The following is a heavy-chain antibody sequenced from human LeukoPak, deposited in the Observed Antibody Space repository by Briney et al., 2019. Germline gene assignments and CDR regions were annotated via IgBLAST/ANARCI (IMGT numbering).Heavy chain of an antibody. D-gene: IGHD3-3*01. V-gene: IGHV3-21*01. CDR2: ISRSSSYI. Sequence: GGSLRLSCAVSGFTFSSYSMNWVRQAPGKGLEWVSSISRSSSYIYYADSVKGRFTISRDNAKNSLYLQMNRLRAEDTAVYYCARRYYDFWSGYSYYFDYWGQGTLVTVSS. CDR1: GFTFSSYS. CDR3: ARRYYDFWSGYSYYFDY. J-gene: IGHJ4*02.